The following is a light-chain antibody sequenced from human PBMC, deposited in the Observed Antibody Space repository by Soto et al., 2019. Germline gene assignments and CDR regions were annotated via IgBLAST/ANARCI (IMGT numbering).Light chain of an antibody. J-gene: IGLJ2*01. CDR2: YDR. CDR3: QVWDSNNDRAI. V-gene: IGLV3-21*04. CDR1: NIGTKS. Sequence: SYELTQPPSVSVAPGETARLTCGESNIGTKSVNWYQQRPGQAPVLVIFYDRERASGMPGRFSGSNSGNTATLTISRVEDGDEADYYWQVWDSNNDRAIFGGGTKVTVL.